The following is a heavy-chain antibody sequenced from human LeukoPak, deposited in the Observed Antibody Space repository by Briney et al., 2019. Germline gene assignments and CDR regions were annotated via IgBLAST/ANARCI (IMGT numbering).Heavy chain of an antibody. CDR2: INPNSGDT. Sequence: ASVKVSSKASGYTFTGYIMHWVRQAPGQGLEWMGWINPNSGDTNYAQKCRGRFPMTRATSISTVYMELSRLRSDDTAVYYCARPKDYGDYRLLDYWGQGALVTVSS. J-gene: IGHJ4*02. D-gene: IGHD4-17*01. CDR3: ARPKDYGDYRLLDY. V-gene: IGHV1-2*02. CDR1: GYTFTGYI.